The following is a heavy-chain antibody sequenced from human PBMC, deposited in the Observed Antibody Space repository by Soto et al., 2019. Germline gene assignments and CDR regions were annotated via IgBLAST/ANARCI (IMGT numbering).Heavy chain of an antibody. CDR1: GFTFSSYG. D-gene: IGHD3-10*01. J-gene: IGHJ4*02. CDR2: IWYDGSNK. Sequence: GGSLRLSCAASGFTFSSYGMHWVRQAPGKGLEWVAVIWYDGSNKYYADSVKGRFTISRDNSKNTLYLQMNSLRAEDTAVYYCARDPRVRGVIDYWGQGTLVTVSS. V-gene: IGHV3-33*08. CDR3: ARDPRVRGVIDY.